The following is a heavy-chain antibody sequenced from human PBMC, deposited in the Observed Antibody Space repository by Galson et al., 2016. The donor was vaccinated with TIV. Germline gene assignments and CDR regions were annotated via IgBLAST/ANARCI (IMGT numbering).Heavy chain of an antibody. V-gene: IGHV1-18*01. J-gene: IGHJ4*02. CDR1: GYTFTNYG. CDR3: ARDVRGTWTNMDQ. CDR2: IGTYNGDR. D-gene: IGHD1/OR15-1a*01. Sequence: SVKVSCKASGYTFTNYGISWVRQAPGQGLEWMGWIGTYNGDRRYVQKFQDRVTMTTDTSTSTAYLEVRSLRSDDTAVYYCARDVRGTWTNMDQWGQGTLVTVSS.